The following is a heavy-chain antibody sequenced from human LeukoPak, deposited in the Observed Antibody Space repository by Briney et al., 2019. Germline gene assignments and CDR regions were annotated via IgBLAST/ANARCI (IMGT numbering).Heavy chain of an antibody. CDR2: INPNSGGT. Sequence: ASVKVSCKASGYTFTGYYMHWVRQAPGQRLERMGWINPNSGGTNYAQKFQGRVTMTRDTSISTAYMELSRLRSDDTAVYYCARDRYCSSASCYPWFDPWGQGTLVTVSS. CDR3: ARDRYCSSASCYPWFDP. CDR1: GYTFTGYY. D-gene: IGHD2-2*01. V-gene: IGHV1-2*02. J-gene: IGHJ5*02.